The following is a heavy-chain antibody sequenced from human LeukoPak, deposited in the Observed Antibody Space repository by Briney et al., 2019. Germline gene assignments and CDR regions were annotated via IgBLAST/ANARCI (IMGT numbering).Heavy chain of an antibody. V-gene: IGHV4-39*01. Sequence: SETLSLTCTVSGGSISSSTYYWGWIRQPPGKGLEWIGYIYYTGSTYCNPSLKSRVTISVNTSKNQFSLKLSSVTAADTAVYYCARHRIAAAGIRRGPDAFDIWGQGTMVTVSS. D-gene: IGHD6-13*01. CDR2: IYYTGST. CDR3: ARHRIAAAGIRRGPDAFDI. CDR1: GGSISSSTYY. J-gene: IGHJ3*02.